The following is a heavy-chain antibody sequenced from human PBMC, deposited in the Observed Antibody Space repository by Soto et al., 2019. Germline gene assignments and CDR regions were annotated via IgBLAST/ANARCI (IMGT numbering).Heavy chain of an antibody. J-gene: IGHJ5*02. Sequence: QVQLVQSGAEVKKPGASVKVSCKASGYTFTSYGISWVRQAPGQGLEWMGWISAYNGNTNYTQKLQGRVTMTTDTSTSTAYMELRGLRSDDPGVYYCARVEFGSYGWNWFDPWGQGTLFTVSS. V-gene: IGHV1-18*01. CDR3: ARVEFGSYGWNWFDP. CDR1: GYTFTSYG. D-gene: IGHD1-26*01. CDR2: ISAYNGNT.